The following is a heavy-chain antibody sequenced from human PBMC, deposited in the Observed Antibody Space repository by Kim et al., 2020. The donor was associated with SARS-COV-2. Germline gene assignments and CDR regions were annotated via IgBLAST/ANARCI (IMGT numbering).Heavy chain of an antibody. J-gene: IGHJ4*02. CDR3: ARLYRVHVGAGFFDS. D-gene: IGHD1-26*01. Sequence: NPSLESRVTISVDVSKGRFSLKVSSVTAADTAVYYCARLYRVHVGAGFFDSWGQGILVTVSS. V-gene: IGHV4-59*08.